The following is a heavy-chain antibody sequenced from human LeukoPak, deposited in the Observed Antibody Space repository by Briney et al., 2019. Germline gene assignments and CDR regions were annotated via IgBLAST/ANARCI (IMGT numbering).Heavy chain of an antibody. Sequence: PSETLSLTCAVYGGSFSGYYWSWIRQHPGKGLEWIGYIYYSGSTYYNPSLKSRVSVSVDTSRNQFSLKLTSVTAADTAVYYCAREGCSGGSCFSDGHWFDPWGQGTLVTVSS. J-gene: IGHJ5*02. V-gene: IGHV4-31*11. D-gene: IGHD2-15*01. CDR2: IYYSGST. CDR1: GGSFSGYY. CDR3: AREGCSGGSCFSDGHWFDP.